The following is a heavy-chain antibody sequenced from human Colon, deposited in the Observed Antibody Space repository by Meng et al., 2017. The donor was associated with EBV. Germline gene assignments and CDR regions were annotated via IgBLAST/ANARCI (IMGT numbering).Heavy chain of an antibody. V-gene: IGHV4-61*01. D-gene: IGHD2-2*01. CDR1: GGSVSSETYY. CDR3: ARAVGPDCSSTSCPFDY. CDR2: VSYSGGT. J-gene: IGHJ4*02. Sequence: QPRASGPDLVKPSETLSLTCSVPGGSVSSETYYWNWIRQPPGKALEWIGYVSYSGGTNYNPSLKNRVTISVDTSKNQVSLRLSSVTAADTAVFYCARAVGPDCSSTSCPFDYWGQGTLVTVSS.